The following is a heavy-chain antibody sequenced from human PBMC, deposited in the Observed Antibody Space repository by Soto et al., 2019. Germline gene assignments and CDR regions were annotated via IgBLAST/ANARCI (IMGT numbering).Heavy chain of an antibody. CDR3: ATAPRIVVVPAALYGMDV. V-gene: IGHV1-24*01. Sequence: ASVKVSCKVSGYTLTELSMHWVRQAPGKGLEWMGGFDPEDGETIYAQKFQGRVTMTEDTSTDTAYMELSSLRSEDTAVYYCATAPRIVVVPAALYGMDVWGQGTTVTVSS. CDR2: FDPEDGET. CDR1: GYTLTELS. D-gene: IGHD2-2*01. J-gene: IGHJ6*02.